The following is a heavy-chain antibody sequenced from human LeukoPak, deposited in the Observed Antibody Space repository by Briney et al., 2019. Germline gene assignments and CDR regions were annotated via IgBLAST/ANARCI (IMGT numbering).Heavy chain of an antibody. J-gene: IGHJ4*02. CDR3: AKDYAAGRVTIFGVVLDY. CDR2: ISGSGGST. CDR1: GFTFSSYW. V-gene: IGHV3-23*01. Sequence: GGSLRLSCAASGFTFSSYWMSWVRQAPGKGLEWVSAISGSGGSTYYADSVKGRFTISRDNSKNTLYLQMNSLRAEDTAVYYCAKDYAAGRVTIFGVVLDYWGQGTLVTVSS. D-gene: IGHD3-3*01.